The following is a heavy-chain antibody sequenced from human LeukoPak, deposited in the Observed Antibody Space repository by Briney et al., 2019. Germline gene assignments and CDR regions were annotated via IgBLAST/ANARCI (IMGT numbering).Heavy chain of an antibody. CDR3: AREEATVTTFYYFDY. CDR1: VGTFSSYA. CDR2: IIPILGIA. V-gene: IGHV1-69*04. D-gene: IGHD4-11*01. Sequence: ASVKVSCKASVGTFSSYAISWVRQAPGQGLEWMGRIIPILGIANYAQKFQGRVTITADKSTSTDYMELSSLRSEDTSVYYCAREEATVTTFYYFDYWGQGTLVTVSS. J-gene: IGHJ4*02.